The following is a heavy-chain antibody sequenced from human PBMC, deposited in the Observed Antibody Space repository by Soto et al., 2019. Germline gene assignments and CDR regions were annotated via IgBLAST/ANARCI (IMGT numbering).Heavy chain of an antibody. J-gene: IGHJ5*02. CDR3: AVWATDCSVAACRA. D-gene: IGHD2-15*01. V-gene: IGHV3-23*01. CDR2: ISGSGTIT. CDR1: GLPFSSRA. Sequence: EVQLLESGGGLVQPGWSLRLSCAASGLPFSSRAMSWVRQAPGKGREWVSAISGSGTITDYADSVTGRFTISRDTSKKTLYLPINTLRADETAVSNSAVWATDCSVAACRAWGQGTRVTVSS.